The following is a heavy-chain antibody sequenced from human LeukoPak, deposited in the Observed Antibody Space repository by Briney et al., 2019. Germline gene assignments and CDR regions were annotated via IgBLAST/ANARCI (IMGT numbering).Heavy chain of an antibody. J-gene: IGHJ4*02. CDR1: GYSFTSYW. D-gene: IGHD3-9*01. V-gene: IGHV5-51*01. CDR3: ARPEGHYDILTGGSLDY. CDR2: IYPGDSDT. Sequence: GESLQISCKGSGYSFTSYWIGWVRQMPGKGLEWMGIIYPGDSDTRYSPSFQGQVTISADKSISTAYLQWCSLKASDTAMYYCARPEGHYDILTGGSLDYWGQGTLVTVSS.